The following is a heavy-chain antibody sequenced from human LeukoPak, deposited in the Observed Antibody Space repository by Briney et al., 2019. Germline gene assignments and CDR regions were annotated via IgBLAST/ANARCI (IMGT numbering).Heavy chain of an antibody. CDR2: VSTYNGDT. Sequence: GASVKVSCKASGYTFTDFGFIWVRQAPGQSLEWMGWVSTYNGDTDYAKKFQDRVTMTTESSTQTTFMELKNLRSDDTAVYYCARAESMALYFLYWGQGTLVSVSS. CDR3: ARAESMALYFLY. J-gene: IGHJ1*01. D-gene: IGHD1-14*01. V-gene: IGHV1-18*01. CDR1: GYTFTDFG.